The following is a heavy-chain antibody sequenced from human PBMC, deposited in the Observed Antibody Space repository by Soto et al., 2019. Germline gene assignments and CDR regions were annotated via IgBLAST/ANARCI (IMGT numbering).Heavy chain of an antibody. Sequence: GGSLRLSSAASGFTFSSYWMHWVRHAPGKGLVWVSRINSAGSSTSYADCVKGRFTISRDNAKNTLYLQMNSLRAEDTAVYYCARDPEYVFWSGYWFGRYGMDVWGQGTTVTVSS. V-gene: IGHV3-74*01. CDR1: GFTFSSYW. CDR3: ARDPEYVFWSGYWFGRYGMDV. J-gene: IGHJ6*02. CDR2: INSAGSST. D-gene: IGHD3-3*01.